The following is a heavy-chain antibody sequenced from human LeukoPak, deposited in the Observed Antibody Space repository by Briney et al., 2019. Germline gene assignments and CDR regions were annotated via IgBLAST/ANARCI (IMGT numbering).Heavy chain of an antibody. CDR1: GGSISSYY. D-gene: IGHD2-2*01. CDR2: IYTSGST. Sequence: PSETLSLTCTVPGGSISSYYWSWIRQPAGKGLEWIGRIYTSGSTNYNPSLKSRVTMSVDTSKNQFSLKLSSVTAADTAVYYCAREPYCSSTSCYEAGYWGQGTLVTVSS. V-gene: IGHV4-4*07. CDR3: AREPYCSSTSCYEAGY. J-gene: IGHJ4*02.